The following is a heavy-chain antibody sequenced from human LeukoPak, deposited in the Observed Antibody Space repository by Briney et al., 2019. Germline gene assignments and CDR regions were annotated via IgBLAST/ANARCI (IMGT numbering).Heavy chain of an antibody. Sequence: ASVTVSCTASGHTFPSYFMHWVRRAPGQGLEWMGIINPTGGSTTYAQKFQGRVTMTRDTSTSTVYMELSSLRSDDTAVYYCARTAARRFDYWGQGTLVTVSS. CDR1: GHTFPSYF. CDR2: INPTGGST. V-gene: IGHV1-46*01. J-gene: IGHJ4*02. D-gene: IGHD6-6*01. CDR3: ARTAARRFDY.